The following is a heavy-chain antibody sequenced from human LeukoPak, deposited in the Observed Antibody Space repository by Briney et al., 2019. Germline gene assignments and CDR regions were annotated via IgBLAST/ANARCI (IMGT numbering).Heavy chain of an antibody. V-gene: IGHV3-30*02. CDR3: AARRLTVTTEIDY. CDR1: GFSFSSSA. CDR2: THYDGNNK. D-gene: IGHD4-17*01. J-gene: IGHJ4*02. Sequence: PGGSLRLSCAASGFSFSSSAMHWVRQAPGKGLDWVAFTHYDGNNKYYADSVKGRFTISRDNSKNTVYLQMNSLRPEDTAVYYCAARRLTVTTEIDYWGQGTLVTVSS.